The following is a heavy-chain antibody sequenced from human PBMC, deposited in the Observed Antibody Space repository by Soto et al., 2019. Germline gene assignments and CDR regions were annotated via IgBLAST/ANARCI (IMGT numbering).Heavy chain of an antibody. Sequence: GGALRLSCAASGFTFSSYGMHWVLQAPCKGLEWVAVISYDGSNKYYADSVKGRFTISRDNSKNTLYLQMNSLRAEDTAVYYCARWGCSGSNCNLNQRSFDLWGQGTLVTVSS. CDR2: ISYDGSNK. CDR3: ARWGCSGSNCNLNQRSFDL. CDR1: GFTFSSYG. J-gene: IGHJ4*02. D-gene: IGHD2-15*01. V-gene: IGHV3-30*03.